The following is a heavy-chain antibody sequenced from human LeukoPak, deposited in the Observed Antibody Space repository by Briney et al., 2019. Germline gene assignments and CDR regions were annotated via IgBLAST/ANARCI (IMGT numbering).Heavy chain of an antibody. CDR2: INHSGST. D-gene: IGHD7-27*01. CDR3: AANMGMGSR. CDR1: GGSFSGYY. Sequence: PSETLSLTCAVYGGSFSGYYWSWIRQPPGKGLEWIGEINHSGSTNYNPSLKSRLSISVDTSKNQFSLKLSSVTAADTAVYYCAANMGMGSRWGQGTLVTVSS. V-gene: IGHV4-34*01. J-gene: IGHJ4*02.